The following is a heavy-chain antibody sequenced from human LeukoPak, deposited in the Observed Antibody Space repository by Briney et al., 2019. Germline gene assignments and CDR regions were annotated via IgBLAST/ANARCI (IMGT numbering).Heavy chain of an antibody. D-gene: IGHD3-10*01. CDR2: IYFCWCT. V-gene: IGHV4-59*01. Sequence: PSETLSLTCAVSGGYIRCYFWGWIRQPPAKELEWIGFIYFCWCTNYNPSLKRRLPISLDTSQDQFSLNLRSVTAADTAVYYCARHGDLGSASHFDSWGQGTLVTVSS. CDR1: GGYIRCYF. CDR3: ARHGDLGSASHFDS. J-gene: IGHJ4*02.